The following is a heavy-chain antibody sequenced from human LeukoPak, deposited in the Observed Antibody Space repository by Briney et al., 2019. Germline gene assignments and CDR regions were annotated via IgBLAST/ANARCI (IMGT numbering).Heavy chain of an antibody. Sequence: GGSLRLSCAASGFTFSSYSMNWVRQAPGKGLKWVSYISSSSSTIYYADSVKGRFTISRDNAKNSLYLQMNSLRAEDTAVYYCVRGRTAMVTWYDYWGQGTLVTVSS. CDR3: VRGRTAMVTWYDY. J-gene: IGHJ4*02. V-gene: IGHV3-48*01. CDR2: ISSSSSTI. D-gene: IGHD5-18*01. CDR1: GFTFSSYS.